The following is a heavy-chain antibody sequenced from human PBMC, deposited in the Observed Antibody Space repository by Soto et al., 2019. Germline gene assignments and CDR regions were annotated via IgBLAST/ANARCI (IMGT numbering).Heavy chain of an antibody. CDR1: GGSISSSSYY. CDR3: ARQSSYYYDSSGYYPPDY. CDR2: IYYSGST. V-gene: IGHV4-39*01. Sequence: QLQLQESGPGLVKPSETLSLTCTVSGGSISSSSYYWGWIRQPPGKGLEWIGSIYYSGSTYYNPSLKSRVTISVDTSKNQFSLKLSSVTAADTAVYYCARQSSYYYDSSGYYPPDYWGQGTLVTVSS. D-gene: IGHD3-22*01. J-gene: IGHJ4*02.